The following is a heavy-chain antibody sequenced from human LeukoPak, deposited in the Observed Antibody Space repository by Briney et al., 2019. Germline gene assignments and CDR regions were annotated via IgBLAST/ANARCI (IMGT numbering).Heavy chain of an antibody. CDR2: IRYDGSNK. CDR3: AKTRIAAAGHFDY. D-gene: IGHD6-13*01. Sequence: PGGSLRLSCAASGFTFSSYGMHWVRQAPGKGLEWVAFIRYDGSNKYYADSVKGRFTISRGNSKNTLYLQMNSLRAEDTAVYYCAKTRIAAAGHFDYWGQGTLVTVSS. CDR1: GFTFSSYG. J-gene: IGHJ4*02. V-gene: IGHV3-30*02.